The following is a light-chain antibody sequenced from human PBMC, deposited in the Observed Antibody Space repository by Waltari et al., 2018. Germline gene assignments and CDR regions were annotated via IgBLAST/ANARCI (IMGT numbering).Light chain of an antibody. CDR1: AVPKKL. CDR2: EDS. V-gene: IGLV3-10*01. J-gene: IGLJ3*02. Sequence: SYELTQPPSVSVSPGQTARIPFSGDAVPKKLHYWYQQKSGPAPVLVIYEDSHRPSGIPERFSGSSSGTMATLTINGAQVEDEADYYCYSTDISGNHRVFGGGTKLTVL. CDR3: YSTDISGNHRV.